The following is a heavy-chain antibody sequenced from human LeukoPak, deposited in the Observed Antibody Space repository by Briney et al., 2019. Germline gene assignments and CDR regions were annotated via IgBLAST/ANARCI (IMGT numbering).Heavy chain of an antibody. D-gene: IGHD3-10*01. CDR1: GFTFSNAW. V-gene: IGHV3-15*07. J-gene: IGHJ4*02. Sequence: GGSLRLSCAASGFTFSNAWMNWGRQAPGKGLEWVGRTKSKTDGGTTDYAAPVKGRFIISRDDSKNTLYLQMNSLKTEDTAVYYCTTRHQLWSQGSDYWGQGTLVTVSS. CDR2: TKSKTDGGTT. CDR3: TTRHQLWSQGSDY.